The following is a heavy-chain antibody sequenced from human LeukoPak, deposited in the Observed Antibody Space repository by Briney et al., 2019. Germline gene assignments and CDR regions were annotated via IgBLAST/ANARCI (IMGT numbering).Heavy chain of an antibody. CDR1: GFTFSNYW. V-gene: IGHV3-7*01. D-gene: IGHD2-15*01. CDR2: IKVDGSET. J-gene: IGHJ4*02. CDR3: AREYLVARNFDY. Sequence: GGSLRLSCAASGFTFSNYWMSWVRQVPGKGLEWLANIKVDGSETYYVDSLKGRFTISRDNAKNSVYLQMNSLRVEDTAVYYCAREYLVARNFDYWGQGTLVTVSS.